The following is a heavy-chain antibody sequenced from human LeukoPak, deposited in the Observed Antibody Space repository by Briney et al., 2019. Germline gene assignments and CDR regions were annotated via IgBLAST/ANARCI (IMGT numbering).Heavy chain of an antibody. V-gene: IGHV7-4-1*02. CDR1: GYTFTGYY. J-gene: IGHJ4*02. CDR2: INTNTGNP. Sequence: ASVKVSCKASGYTFTGYYLHWVRQAPGQGLEWMGWINTNTGNPTYAQGFTGRFVFSLDTSVSTAYLQISSLKAEDTAVYYCAMTYDILTGALFDYWGQGTLVTVSS. D-gene: IGHD3-9*01. CDR3: AMTYDILTGALFDY.